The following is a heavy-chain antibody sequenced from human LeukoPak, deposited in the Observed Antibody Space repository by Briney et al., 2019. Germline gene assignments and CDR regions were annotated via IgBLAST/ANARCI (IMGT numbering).Heavy chain of an antibody. Sequence: GGSLRLSCAASVFTFSSYSMNWVRQAPGKGLEWVSSISSSSSYIYYADSVKGRFTISRDSAKSSLYLQRNSLRAEDTAVYYCARGGSPDYWAREPSSPSPQ. V-gene: IGHV3-21*01. CDR1: VFTFSSYS. D-gene: IGHD3-16*01. CDR2: ISSSSSYI. J-gene: IGHJ4*02. CDR3: ARGGSPDY.